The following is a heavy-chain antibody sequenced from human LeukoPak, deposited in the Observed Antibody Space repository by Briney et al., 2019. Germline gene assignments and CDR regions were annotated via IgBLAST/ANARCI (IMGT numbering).Heavy chain of an antibody. D-gene: IGHD3-10*01. J-gene: IGHJ4*02. CDR3: ARGVRGAVDY. V-gene: IGHV4-31*03. Sequence: SQTLSLTCTVSGGSISSGGYYWSWIRQHPGKGLEWIGYIYYSGSTYYNPSLKSRVTISVDTSKNQFSLQRSSVTAADTAVYYCARGVRGAVDYWGQGTLVTVSS. CDR2: IYYSGST. CDR1: GGSISSGGYY.